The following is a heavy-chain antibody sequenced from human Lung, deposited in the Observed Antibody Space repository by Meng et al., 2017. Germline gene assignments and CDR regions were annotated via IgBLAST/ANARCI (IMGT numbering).Heavy chain of an antibody. Sequence: LQAVGAGLFEPSGALSLTCVVSGGSFSDYYWSWIRHPPGKGLEWIGEINHSGSTNYNPSLESRATISVDTSQNNLSLKLSSVTAADSAVYYCARGPTTMAHDFDYWGQGTLVTV. V-gene: IGHV4-34*02. J-gene: IGHJ4*02. D-gene: IGHD4-11*01. CDR1: GGSFSDYY. CDR2: INHSGST. CDR3: ARGPTTMAHDFDY.